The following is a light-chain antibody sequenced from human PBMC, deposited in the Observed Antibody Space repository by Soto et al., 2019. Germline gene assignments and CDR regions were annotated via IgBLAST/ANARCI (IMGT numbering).Light chain of an antibody. CDR1: SSNIGSNY. CDR2: RNN. J-gene: IGLJ3*02. V-gene: IGLV1-47*01. Sequence: QSVLTQPPSASATPGQRVNLSCTGSSSNIGSNYVYWYQQLPGTAPNLLIYRNNQRPSGVPDRFSGSKSGTSASLAISGLRSEDEADSYCEAWDDSLSGWVFGGGTKLTVL. CDR3: EAWDDSLSGWV.